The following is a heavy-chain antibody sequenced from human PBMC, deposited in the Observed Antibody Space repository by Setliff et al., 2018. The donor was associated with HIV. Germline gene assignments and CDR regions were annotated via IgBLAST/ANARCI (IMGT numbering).Heavy chain of an antibody. V-gene: IGHV3-33*01. CDR1: GFTFRSYG. Sequence: PGGSLRLSCAASGFTFRSYGMHWVRQTPGKGLEWVAVIWYDGDNRYYADSVKGRFIISRDNSKNTLSLQMNSLRPEDTAVYYCARVRLYNAALDYWGQGTLVTVSS. CDR3: ARVRLYNAALDY. D-gene: IGHD3-10*01. CDR2: IWYDGDNR. J-gene: IGHJ4*02.